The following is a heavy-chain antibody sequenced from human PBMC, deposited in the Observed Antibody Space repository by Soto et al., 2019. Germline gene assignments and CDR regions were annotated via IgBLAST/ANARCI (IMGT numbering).Heavy chain of an antibody. D-gene: IGHD2-21*01. CDR1: GYTFNNYG. Sequence: GASVKVSCKASGYTFNNYGVSWVRQAPGQRLEWMGWINAYKGNTKYSQKFQGRVTITRDTSASTAYMELSSLISEDTAVYYCARDLLFDYWGQGTLVTVSS. CDR3: ARDLLFDY. V-gene: IGHV1-3*01. CDR2: INAYKGNT. J-gene: IGHJ4*02.